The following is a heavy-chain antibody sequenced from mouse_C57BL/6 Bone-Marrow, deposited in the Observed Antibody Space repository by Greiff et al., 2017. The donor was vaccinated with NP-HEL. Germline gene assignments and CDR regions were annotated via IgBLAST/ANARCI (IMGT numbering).Heavy chain of an antibody. Sequence: EVQLVESGGGLVQPGGSLKLSCAASGFTFSDYYMYWVRQTPEKRLEWIAYISNGGGSTYYTDTVKGRFTITRDNAKNTLYLQMSRRKSEDTAMYYCARHKGSSWFAYWGQGTLVTVSA. J-gene: IGHJ3*01. V-gene: IGHV5-12*01. CDR3: ARHKGSSWFAY. CDR2: ISNGGGST. D-gene: IGHD1-1*02. CDR1: GFTFSDYY.